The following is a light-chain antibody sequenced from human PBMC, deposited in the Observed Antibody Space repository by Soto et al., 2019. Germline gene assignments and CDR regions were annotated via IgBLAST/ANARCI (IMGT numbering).Light chain of an antibody. CDR3: QSYDSSLISLI. CDR2: VNT. J-gene: IGLJ1*01. Sequence: QSVLTQPPSVSGAPGQRVTISCTGSNSNIGADYAISWYRQFPGTAPKLLIYVNTNRPSGVPDRFSGSKSGSSASLAITALQVEDEADYYCQSYDSSLISLIFGPGTKLTVL. CDR1: NSNIGADYA. V-gene: IGLV1-40*01.